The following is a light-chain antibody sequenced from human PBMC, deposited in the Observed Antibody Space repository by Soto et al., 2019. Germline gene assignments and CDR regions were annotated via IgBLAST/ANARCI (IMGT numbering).Light chain of an antibody. V-gene: IGLV2-14*01. CDR1: SSDVGGYSY. CDR2: DVS. J-gene: IGLJ1*01. CDR3: SSYTSSSLYV. Sequence: QSVLTQPASVSGSPGQSITISCTGTSSDVGGYSYVSWYQQLPGKAPKLMIYDVSDRPSGVSNRFSGYKSGNTAYLTISGLQAEDEADYYCSSYTSSSLYVFGTGTKVT.